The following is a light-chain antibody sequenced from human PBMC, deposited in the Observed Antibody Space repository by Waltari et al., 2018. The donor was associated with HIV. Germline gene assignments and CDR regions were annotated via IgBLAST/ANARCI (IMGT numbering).Light chain of an antibody. V-gene: IGLV2-14*03. J-gene: IGLJ2*01. CDR3: STHTGKDTLA. Sequence: QSALTQPASVSGSPGQSVTISCTGTTSDFGPYNFVSWYQQHPANVPKVIIYRVTSRPSGVPPRFSGSKSGNTASLTISGLRAEDEALYYCSTHTGKDTLAFGGGTKLTVL. CDR1: TSDFGPYNF. CDR2: RVT.